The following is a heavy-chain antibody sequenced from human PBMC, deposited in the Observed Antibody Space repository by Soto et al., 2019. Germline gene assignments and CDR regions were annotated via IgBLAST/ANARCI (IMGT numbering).Heavy chain of an antibody. CDR1: GGSISSYY. D-gene: IGHD5-12*01. CDR2: IYTSGST. V-gene: IGHV4-4*07. J-gene: IGHJ6*02. Sequence: SETLSLTCTVSGGSISSYYWSWIRQPAGKGLEWIGRIYTSGSTNYNPSLKSRVTMSVDTSKNQFSLKLSSVTAADTAVYYCARAPSLQYSGYDSYYYYGMDVWGQGTTVTVSS. CDR3: ARAPSLQYSGYDSYYYYGMDV.